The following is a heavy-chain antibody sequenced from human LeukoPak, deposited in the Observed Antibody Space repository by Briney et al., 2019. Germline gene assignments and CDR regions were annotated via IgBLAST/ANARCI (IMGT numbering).Heavy chain of an antibody. CDR2: ISGSGGST. Sequence: GGSLRLSCAASGYTFSSYAMSWVRQAPGKGLEWVSAISGSGGSTYYADSVKGRFTISRDNSKNTLYLQMNSLRAEDTAVYYCAKGIRFLEWLLADYWGQGTLVTVSS. CDR1: GYTFSSYA. V-gene: IGHV3-23*01. J-gene: IGHJ4*02. CDR3: AKGIRFLEWLLADY. D-gene: IGHD3-3*01.